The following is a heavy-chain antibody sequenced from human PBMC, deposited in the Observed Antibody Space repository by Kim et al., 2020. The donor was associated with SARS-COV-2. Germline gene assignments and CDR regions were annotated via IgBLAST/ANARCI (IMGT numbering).Heavy chain of an antibody. CDR3: ARGSVVGWQTPRGDFDY. Sequence: ASVKVSCKASGYTFTSYAMHWVRQAPGQRLEWMGWINAGNGNTKYSQKFQGRVTITRDTSASTAYMELSSLRSEDTAVYYCARGSVVGWQTPRGDFDYWGQGTLVTVSS. D-gene: IGHD6-19*01. V-gene: IGHV1-3*01. CDR2: INAGNGNT. J-gene: IGHJ4*02. CDR1: GYTFTSYA.